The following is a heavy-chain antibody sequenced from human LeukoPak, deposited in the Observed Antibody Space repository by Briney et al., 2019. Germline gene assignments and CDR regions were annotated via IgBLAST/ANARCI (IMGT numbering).Heavy chain of an antibody. Sequence: PGGSLRLSCAASGFTFSSYSMSWVRQAPGKGLEWVAVISYDGSNKYYADSVKGRFTISRDNSKNTLYLQMNSLRAEDTAVYYCARDLNRNYFDYWGQGTLVTVSS. CDR2: ISYDGSNK. CDR1: GFTFSSYS. CDR3: ARDLNRNYFDY. V-gene: IGHV3-30*03. J-gene: IGHJ4*02.